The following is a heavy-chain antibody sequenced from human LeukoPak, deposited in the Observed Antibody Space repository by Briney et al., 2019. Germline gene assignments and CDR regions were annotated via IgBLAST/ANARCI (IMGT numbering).Heavy chain of an antibody. V-gene: IGHV3-23*01. Sequence: PGGSLRLSCAPSGFAFSSYAMTWVRQAPGKGLEWVSAISGSGGSTYYADSVKGRFTISRGNSKNTLYLQMNSLRAEDTAVYYCAKGYCSSTSCARGHFDYWGQGTLVTVSS. CDR3: AKGYCSSTSCARGHFDY. J-gene: IGHJ4*02. CDR2: ISGSGGST. CDR1: GFAFSSYA. D-gene: IGHD2-2*01.